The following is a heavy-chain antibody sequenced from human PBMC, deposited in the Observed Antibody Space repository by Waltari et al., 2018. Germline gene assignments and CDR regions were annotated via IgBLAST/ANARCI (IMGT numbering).Heavy chain of an antibody. Sequence: QVNLVESGGGVVQPGGSRRLSCATSGFTFSNFGLHWFRQAPGKGLEWLALIWFDGSDKFYADSVRGRFTISRDNSARTLYLDMDSLRLDDTAMYYCAKDAFGNTYLDFWGQGTLVTVSS. J-gene: IGHJ4*02. D-gene: IGHD2-2*02. V-gene: IGHV3-30*02. CDR2: IWFDGSDK. CDR3: AKDAFGNTYLDF. CDR1: GFTFSNFG.